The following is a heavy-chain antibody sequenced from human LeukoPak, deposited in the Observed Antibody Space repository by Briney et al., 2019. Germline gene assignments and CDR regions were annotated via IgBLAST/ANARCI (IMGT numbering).Heavy chain of an antibody. V-gene: IGHV1-18*01. CDR3: ARLEPSYYYYYMDV. CDR2: ISAYNGNT. CDR1: GYTFTSYG. D-gene: IGHD1-1*01. Sequence: ASVKVSCKASGYTFTSYGISWVRQAPGQRLEWMGWISAYNGNTNYAQKLQGRVTMTTDTSTSTAYMELRSLRSDDTAVYYCARLEPSYYYYYMDVWGKGTTVTVSS. J-gene: IGHJ6*03.